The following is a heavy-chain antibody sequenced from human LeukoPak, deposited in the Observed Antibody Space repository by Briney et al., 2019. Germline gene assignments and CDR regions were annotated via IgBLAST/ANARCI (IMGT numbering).Heavy chain of an antibody. D-gene: IGHD3-10*01. CDR2: VSRSGDSP. CDR1: GLTFSSSA. J-gene: IGHJ4*02. V-gene: IGHV3-23*01. Sequence: GGSLRLSCAASGLTFSSSAMSWVRQAPGKGPQWVSAVSRSGDSPYYADSVKGRFTISRDNSRNTLYLQMNSLGAEDTAIYYCAKEVYGSGPYYLDSWGQGTLVTVSS. CDR3: AKEVYGSGPYYLDS.